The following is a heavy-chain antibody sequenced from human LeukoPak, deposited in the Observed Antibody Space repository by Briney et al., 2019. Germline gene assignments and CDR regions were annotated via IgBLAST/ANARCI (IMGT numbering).Heavy chain of an antibody. CDR3: ARDSSRDAKFDP. V-gene: IGHV1-2*02. Sequence: ASVKVSCKASGYTFTGYYMHWVRQAPGQGLEWMGWINPNSGGTNYAQKFQGRVTVTRDTSISTAYMELSRLRSDDTALYYCARDSSRDAKFDPWGQGTLVTVSS. D-gene: IGHD6-13*01. CDR2: INPNSGGT. J-gene: IGHJ5*02. CDR1: GYTFTGYY.